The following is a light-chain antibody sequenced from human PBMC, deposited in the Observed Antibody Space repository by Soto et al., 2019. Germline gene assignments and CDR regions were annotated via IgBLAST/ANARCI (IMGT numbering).Light chain of an antibody. CDR3: QQYNTFST. CDR1: QSISSW. CDR2: DAS. V-gene: IGKV1-5*01. Sequence: EIQMTLSLSSVSASIGDRVTITFRASQSISSWLAWYQQKPRKAPKLLIYDASSLQGGVPSRFSGSGSATDFTITISSLQPEDFATYCCQQYNTFSTFGQGTKVDTK. J-gene: IGKJ1*01.